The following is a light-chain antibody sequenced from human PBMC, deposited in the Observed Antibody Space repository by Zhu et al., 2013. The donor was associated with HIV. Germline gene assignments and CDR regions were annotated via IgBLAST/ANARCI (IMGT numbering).Light chain of an antibody. CDR2: GAS. Sequence: IVLTQSPGTLSLSPGERATLSCRASQSVSSSYLAWYQQKPGQAPRLLIYGASSRATGIPDRFSGSGSGTDFTLTISRLEPEDFAVYHCQQYGSSWTFGQGTKVEI. CDR1: QSVSSSY. J-gene: IGKJ1*01. CDR3: QQYGSSWT. V-gene: IGKV3-20*01.